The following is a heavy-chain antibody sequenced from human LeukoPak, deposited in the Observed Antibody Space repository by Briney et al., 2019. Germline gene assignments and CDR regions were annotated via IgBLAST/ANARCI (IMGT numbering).Heavy chain of an antibody. CDR2: IYTSGST. D-gene: IGHD3-10*01. J-gene: IGHJ3*02. Sequence: SETLSLTCTVSGGSISSISSGSYYWSWIRQPAGKGLEWIGRIYTSGSTNYNPSLKSRVTISIDTSKNQFSLKLSSVTAADTAVYYCASYGQVRYLLRAFDIWGQGTMVTVSS. CDR1: GGSISSISSGSYY. V-gene: IGHV4-61*02. CDR3: ASYGQVRYLLRAFDI.